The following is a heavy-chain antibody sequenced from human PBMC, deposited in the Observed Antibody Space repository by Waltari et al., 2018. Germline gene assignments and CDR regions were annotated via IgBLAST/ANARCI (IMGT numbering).Heavy chain of an antibody. CDR1: GGTFSSYA. J-gene: IGHJ5*02. V-gene: IGHV1-69*06. CDR2: IIPIFGTA. CDR3: ARNGSPKEEGRWNYGWFDP. Sequence: QVQLVQSGAEVKKPGASVKVSCKASGGTFSSYAISWVRQAPGQGLEWMGGIIPIFGTANYAQKFQGRVTITADKSTSTAYMELSSLRSEDTAVYYCARNGSPKEEGRWNYGWFDPWGQGTLVTVSS. D-gene: IGHD1-7*01.